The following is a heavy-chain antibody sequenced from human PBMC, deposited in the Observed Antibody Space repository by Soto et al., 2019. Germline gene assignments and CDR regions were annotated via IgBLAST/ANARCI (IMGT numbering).Heavy chain of an antibody. J-gene: IGHJ4*02. CDR2: IKEDGGKT. CDR3: SRDYYGPGPD. CDR1: GLTLSRYW. V-gene: IGHV3-7*04. Sequence: EVQLVESGGGLVQPGGSLRLSCVASGLTLSRYWMSWVRQAPGKGLEWVANIKEDGGKTYYVDSVKGRFTISRDNAKNSVYFQMNSLGVEDTAVYYCSRDYYGPGPDWGQGTLVIVSS. D-gene: IGHD3-22*01.